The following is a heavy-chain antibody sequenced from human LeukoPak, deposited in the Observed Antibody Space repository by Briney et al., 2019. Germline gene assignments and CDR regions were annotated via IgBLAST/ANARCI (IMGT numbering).Heavy chain of an antibody. CDR2: ISKTSRTI. V-gene: IGHV3-48*04. CDR1: GFTFSSYS. J-gene: IGHJ4*02. D-gene: IGHD4-17*01. Sequence: PGGSLRLSCAASGFTFSSYSMNWVRQAPGKGLEWISYISKTSRTIHYGDSVTGRFTISRDNAKNSLYLQMNNLRADDTAVYYCVVDRRQGPTVTTFSPFDHWGQGTLVIVSS. CDR3: VVDRRQGPTVTTFSPFDH.